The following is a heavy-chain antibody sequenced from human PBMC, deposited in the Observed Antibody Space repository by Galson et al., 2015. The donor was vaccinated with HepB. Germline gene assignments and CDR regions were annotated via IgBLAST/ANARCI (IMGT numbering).Heavy chain of an antibody. CDR2: IAHDGSNK. CDR1: GCTFSHHS. D-gene: IGHD3-10*01. CDR3: ARDRVEGDFYGSGSAFGI. Sequence: PLRLSGSDSGCTFSHHSMDGVRQAPRKGLAWVAVIAHDGSNKYYADSVKGRFTISRDNSKNTLYLQMNSLRGEDTAVYYCARDRVEGDFYGSGSAFGIWGQGTMVTVSS. V-gene: IGHV3-30*03. J-gene: IGHJ3*02.